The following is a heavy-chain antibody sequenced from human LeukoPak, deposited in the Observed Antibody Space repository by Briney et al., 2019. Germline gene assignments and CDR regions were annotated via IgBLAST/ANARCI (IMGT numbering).Heavy chain of an antibody. Sequence: PSETLSLTCTVSGGSISSYYWSWIRQPAGKGLECIGRIYSGGSTNSTPSLKSRVPMSVDSSTNQFSLKLSSVTATDTAVFYCARENTGSYREFDYWGQGTLVTVSS. D-gene: IGHD1-26*01. CDR1: GGSISSYY. V-gene: IGHV4-4*07. J-gene: IGHJ4*02. CDR2: IYSGGST. CDR3: ARENTGSYREFDY.